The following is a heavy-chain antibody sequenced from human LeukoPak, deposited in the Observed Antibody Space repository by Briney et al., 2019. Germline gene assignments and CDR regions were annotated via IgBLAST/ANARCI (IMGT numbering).Heavy chain of an antibody. CDR2: INPNSGGT. V-gene: IGHV1-2*02. Sequence: ASVKVSCKASGYTFTGYYMHWVRQAPGQGLEWMGWINPNSGGTNYAQKFQGRVTVTRDTSISTAYMELSRLRSDDTAVYYCARDIVVVPAAIFRGYYMDVWGKGTTVTVSS. J-gene: IGHJ6*03. CDR3: ARDIVVVPAAIFRGYYMDV. D-gene: IGHD2-2*01. CDR1: GYTFTGYY.